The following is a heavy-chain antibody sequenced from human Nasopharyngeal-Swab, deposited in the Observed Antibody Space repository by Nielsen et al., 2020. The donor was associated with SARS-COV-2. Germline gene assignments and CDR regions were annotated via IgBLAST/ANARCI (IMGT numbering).Heavy chain of an antibody. CDR1: GFSFSTHA. V-gene: IGHV3-30-3*01. D-gene: IGHD6-6*01. Sequence: GESLKISCAASGFSFSTHAMTWVRQAPGKGLEWVAVISYDGSNKYYADSVKGRFTISRDNSKNTLYLQMNSLRAEDTAIYFCTKDLKQFVRTADYWGQGTLVTVSS. CDR2: ISYDGSNK. CDR3: TKDLKQFVRTADY. J-gene: IGHJ4*02.